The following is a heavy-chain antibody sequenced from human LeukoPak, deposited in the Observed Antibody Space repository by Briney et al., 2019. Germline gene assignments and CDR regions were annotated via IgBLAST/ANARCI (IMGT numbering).Heavy chain of an antibody. D-gene: IGHD3-10*01. CDR2: IYTSGST. Sequence: SETLSLTCTVSGGSISNGSYYWSWIRQPAGKGLEWIGRIYTSGSTNYNPSLKSRVTISVDTSKNQFSLKLSSVTAADTAVYYCATHLLWFGEIYWGQGTLVTVSS. CDR1: GGSISNGSYY. V-gene: IGHV4-61*02. CDR3: ATHLLWFGEIY. J-gene: IGHJ4*02.